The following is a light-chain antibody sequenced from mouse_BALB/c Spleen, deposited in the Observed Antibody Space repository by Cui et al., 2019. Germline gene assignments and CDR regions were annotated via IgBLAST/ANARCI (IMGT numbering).Light chain of an antibody. CDR1: ENIYSI. CDR2: AAT. J-gene: IGKJ2*01. CDR3: QHFWGTPYT. V-gene: IGKV12-46*01. Sequence: DIQMTQSPASLSVSVGETVTITCRASENIYSILAWYQQKQGKSPQLLVYAATNLADGVPSRFSGSGSGTQYSLKINSLQSEDFGSYYCQHFWGTPYTFGGGTKLEIK.